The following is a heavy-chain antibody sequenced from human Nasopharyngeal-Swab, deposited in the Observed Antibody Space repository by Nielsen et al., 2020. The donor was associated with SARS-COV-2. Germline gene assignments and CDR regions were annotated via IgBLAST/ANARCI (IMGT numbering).Heavy chain of an antibody. Sequence: GESLKISCAASGFTFSSYSMNWVRQAPGKGPEWVSYISSSSSTIYYADSVKGRFTISRDNAKNSLYLQMNSLRAEDTAVYYCARAISAADFDYWGQGTLVTVSS. CDR3: ARAISAADFDY. V-gene: IGHV3-48*04. CDR1: GFTFSSYS. CDR2: ISSSSSTI. J-gene: IGHJ4*02. D-gene: IGHD6-13*01.